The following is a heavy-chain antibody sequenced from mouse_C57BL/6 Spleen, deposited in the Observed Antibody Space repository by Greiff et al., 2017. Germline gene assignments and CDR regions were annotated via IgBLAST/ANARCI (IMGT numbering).Heavy chain of an antibody. Sequence: VKLQQPGTELVNPGASVKLSCKASGYTFTSYWMHWVKQRPGQGLEWIGNINPSNGGTNYNEKFKSKATLTVAQSSSTAYMQLSSLTSEDSAVYYGSRLRGAPYYVDYWGQGTTLTVSS. CDR3: SRLRGAPYYVDY. CDR2: INPSNGGT. V-gene: IGHV1-53*01. CDR1: GYTFTSYW. J-gene: IGHJ2*01. D-gene: IGHD1-1*01.